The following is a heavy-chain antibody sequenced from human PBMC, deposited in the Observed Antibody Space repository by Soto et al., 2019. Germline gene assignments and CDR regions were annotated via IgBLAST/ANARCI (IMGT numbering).Heavy chain of an antibody. CDR3: ARGLRFLEWLLYYYYGMDV. D-gene: IGHD3-3*01. J-gene: IGHJ6*02. V-gene: IGHV4-34*01. CDR2: INHSGRT. Sequence: QVQLQQWGAGLLKPSDTLSLTCAVYGVSFSGYYWSWIRQPPGKGLEWIGEINHSGRTNYNPSLKSRVTISVDTSKNQFSLKLSSVTAADTAVYYCARGLRFLEWLLYYYYGMDVWGQGTTVTVSS. CDR1: GVSFSGYY.